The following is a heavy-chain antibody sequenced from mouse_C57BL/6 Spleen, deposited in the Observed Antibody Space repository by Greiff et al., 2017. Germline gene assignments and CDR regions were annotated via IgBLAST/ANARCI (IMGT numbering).Heavy chain of an antibody. CDR2: IWSGGST. V-gene: IGHV2-2*01. CDR1: GFSLTSYG. Sequence: VKLVESGPGLVQPSQSLSITCTVSGFSLTSYGVHWVRQSPGKGLEWLGVIWSGGSTDYNAAFISRLSISKDNSKSQVFFKMNSLQADDTAIYYCARGDYYGSSSAWFAYWGQGTLVTVSA. CDR3: ARGDYYGSSSAWFAY. J-gene: IGHJ3*01. D-gene: IGHD1-1*01.